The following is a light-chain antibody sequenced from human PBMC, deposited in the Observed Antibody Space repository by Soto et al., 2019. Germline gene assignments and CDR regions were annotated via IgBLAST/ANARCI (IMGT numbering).Light chain of an antibody. V-gene: IGKV4-1*01. CDR2: WAS. CDR3: QHYYNLPHT. J-gene: IGKJ4*01. CDR1: QSLFYSATNKNY. Sequence: DIVMTQSPDSLALSLGERATINCKSSQSLFYSATNKNYLSWYQQRPGQPPKLLIYWASTRESGVPDRFSGSGSGTDFTLTINSLQAEDVALYYCQHYYNLPHTFGVGTKVEIK.